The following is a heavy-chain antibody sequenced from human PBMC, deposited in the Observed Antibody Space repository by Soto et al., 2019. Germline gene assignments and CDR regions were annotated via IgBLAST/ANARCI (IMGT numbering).Heavy chain of an antibody. CDR1: GFTFSSYS. V-gene: IGHV3-21*01. J-gene: IGHJ4*02. D-gene: IGHD3-22*01. CDR2: ISSGSSYI. CDR3: ARVPMGYYDSSGYLDY. Sequence: GGSLRLSCAASGFTFSSYSVIWVRQAPGKGLEWVSSISSGSSYIYYADSVKGRFTISRDNANSSLFLQMNSLRADDTVVYYCARVPMGYYDSSGYLDYWGQGTLVTVSS.